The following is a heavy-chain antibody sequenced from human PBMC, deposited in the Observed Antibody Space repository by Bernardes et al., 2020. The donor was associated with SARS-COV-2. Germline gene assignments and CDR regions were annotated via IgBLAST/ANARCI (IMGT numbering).Heavy chain of an antibody. Sequence: GGSLRLSCAASGFTFSSYGMHWVRQAPGKGLEWVAVIWYDGSNKYYADSVKGRFTISRDNSKNTLYLQMNSLRDEDTAVYYCARAAKEVVVAAGLYYYYYGMDVWGQGTTVTVSS. J-gene: IGHJ6*02. CDR1: GFTFSSYG. V-gene: IGHV3-33*01. CDR2: IWYDGSNK. D-gene: IGHD6-13*01. CDR3: ARAAKEVVVAAGLYYYYYGMDV.